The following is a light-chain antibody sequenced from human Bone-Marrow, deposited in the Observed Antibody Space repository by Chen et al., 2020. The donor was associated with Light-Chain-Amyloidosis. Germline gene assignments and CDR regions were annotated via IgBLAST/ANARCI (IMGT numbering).Light chain of an antibody. V-gene: IGKV1-39*01. J-gene: IGKJ1*01. CDR1: EDIRVY. CDR3: QRSYSAWT. CDR2: FAS. Sequence: DIQFTQSPSSLSSSLGQRVTITCRASEDIRVYLNWYQQKPGKAPKLLIYFASNLEAWVPSRFSGSGSGTDFTLTISSLQPEDSATYYCQRSYSAWTFGQGTKVDIK.